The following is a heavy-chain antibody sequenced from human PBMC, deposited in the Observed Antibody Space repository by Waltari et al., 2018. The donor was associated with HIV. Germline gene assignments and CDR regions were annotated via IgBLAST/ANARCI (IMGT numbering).Heavy chain of an antibody. Sequence: EVQLVESGGGLVKPGGSLRLSCAASGFIFSTYSMNWVRQAPGKGLEWVSSISDSSSYRYYADSLKGRFTISRDNAKNSLYLQMNSLRAEDTAVYYCARGRYYYDSSGYYDNLPFDYWGQGTLVTVST. CDR2: ISDSSSYR. CDR1: GFIFSTYS. D-gene: IGHD3-22*01. J-gene: IGHJ4*02. V-gene: IGHV3-21*01. CDR3: ARGRYYYDSSGYYDNLPFDY.